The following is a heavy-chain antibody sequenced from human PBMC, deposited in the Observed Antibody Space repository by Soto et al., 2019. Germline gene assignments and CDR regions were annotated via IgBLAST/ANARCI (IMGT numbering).Heavy chain of an antibody. Sequence: GGSLRLSCAASGFTFSSYAMSWVRQAPGKGLEWVSAISGSGGSTYYADSVKGRFTISRDNSKNTLYLQMNSLRAEDTAVYYCAKISGQRVMITFGINYFDYWGQGTLVTVSS. CDR2: ISGSGGST. D-gene: IGHD3-16*01. CDR1: GFTFSSYA. V-gene: IGHV3-23*01. J-gene: IGHJ4*02. CDR3: AKISGQRVMITFGINYFDY.